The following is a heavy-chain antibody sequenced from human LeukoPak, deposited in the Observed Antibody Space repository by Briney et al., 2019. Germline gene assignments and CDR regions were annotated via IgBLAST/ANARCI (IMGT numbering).Heavy chain of an antibody. CDR2: IYYSGST. J-gene: IGHJ3*02. CDR1: GGSISSYY. Sequence: SETLSLTCTVSGGSISSYYWRWIRQPPGKGLEWIGYIYYSGSTNYNPSLKSRVTISVDTSKNQFSLKLSSVTAADTAVYYCARGVAARAFDIWGQGTMVTVSS. D-gene: IGHD6-25*01. CDR3: ARGVAARAFDI. V-gene: IGHV4-59*01.